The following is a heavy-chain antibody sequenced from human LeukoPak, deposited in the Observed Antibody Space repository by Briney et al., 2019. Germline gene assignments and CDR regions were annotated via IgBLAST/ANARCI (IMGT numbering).Heavy chain of an antibody. J-gene: IGHJ4*02. CDR3: ARASQHYYASGSSSLDY. D-gene: IGHD3-10*01. V-gene: IGHV4-31*03. CDR1: GGSVSSGSYY. Sequence: SETLSLTCTVSGGSVSSGSYYWSWIRQPPGKGLEWIGYIYYSGSTYYNPSLESRVTISVDTSKNQFSLKLSSVTAADTAVYYCARASQHYYASGSSSLDYWGQGTLVTVSS. CDR2: IYYSGST.